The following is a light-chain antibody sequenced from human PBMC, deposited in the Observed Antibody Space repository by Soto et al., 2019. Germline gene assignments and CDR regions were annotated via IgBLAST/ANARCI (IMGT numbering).Light chain of an antibody. Sequence: QSVLTQSPSASASLGASVKLTCTLRSGHSSYAIAWHQQQPEKGPRYLMKLNSDGSHSKGDGIPDRFSGSSSGAERYLTISSLQSEDEADYYCQTGGTGVVVFGGGTKLTVL. CDR1: SGHSSYA. CDR3: QTGGTGVVV. V-gene: IGLV4-69*01. CDR2: LNSDGSH. J-gene: IGLJ2*01.